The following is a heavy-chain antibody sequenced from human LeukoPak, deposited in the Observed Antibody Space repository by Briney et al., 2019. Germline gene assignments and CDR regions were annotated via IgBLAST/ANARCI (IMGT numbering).Heavy chain of an antibody. D-gene: IGHD3-10*01. CDR3: AREEGDGLLWFGELLSQ. V-gene: IGHV3-74*01. CDR2: INTDGSST. CDR1: GFTFSSYW. Sequence: GGSLRLSCAASGFTFSSYWMHWVRQAPGKGLVWVSRINTDGSSTSYADSVKGRFTISRDNAKNTLYLQMNSLRAEDTAVYYCAREEGDGLLWFGELLSQGGQGTLVTVSS. J-gene: IGHJ4*02.